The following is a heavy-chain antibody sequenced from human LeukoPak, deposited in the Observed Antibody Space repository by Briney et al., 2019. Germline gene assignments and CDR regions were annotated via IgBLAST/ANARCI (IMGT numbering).Heavy chain of an antibody. CDR3: ARVNGDTAMVPIDY. J-gene: IGHJ4*02. Sequence: PGRSLRLSCAASGFTFSSYGMHWVRQAPGKGLEWVAVIWYDGSNKYYADSVKGRFTISRDNSNNTLYLQMNSLRAEDTAVYYCARVNGDTAMVPIDYWGQGTLVTVSS. V-gene: IGHV3-33*01. CDR1: GFTFSSYG. D-gene: IGHD5-18*01. CDR2: IWYDGSNK.